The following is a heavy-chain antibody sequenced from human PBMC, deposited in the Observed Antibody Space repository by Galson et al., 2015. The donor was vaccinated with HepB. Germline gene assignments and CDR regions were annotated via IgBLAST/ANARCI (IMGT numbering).Heavy chain of an antibody. Sequence: SLRLSCAASGFTFRNYAMHWVRQAPGKGLEWVAVISCDGSNKYYADSVKGRFTISRDNSKNTLYLQMNSLRAEDTAVYYCARDGGSGYSYGYYYYYYGMDVWGQGTTVTVSS. D-gene: IGHD5-18*01. V-gene: IGHV3-30*04. CDR1: GFTFRNYA. J-gene: IGHJ6*02. CDR2: ISCDGSNK. CDR3: ARDGGSGYSYGYYYYYYGMDV.